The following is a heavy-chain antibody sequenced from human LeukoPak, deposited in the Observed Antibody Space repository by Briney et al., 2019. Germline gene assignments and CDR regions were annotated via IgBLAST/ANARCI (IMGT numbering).Heavy chain of an antibody. Sequence: PGGSLRLSCAASEFTFRNYGMTWVRQAPGKVLEWVSSISTSGGSTYYADSVRGRFTISRNNPKNTLYMQMNSLRVEDTAVYYCAKIAETSGTYGQGFDYWGQGTLVTVSS. V-gene: IGHV3-23*01. D-gene: IGHD1-26*01. CDR1: EFTFRNYG. J-gene: IGHJ4*02. CDR2: ISTSGGST. CDR3: AKIAETSGTYGQGFDY.